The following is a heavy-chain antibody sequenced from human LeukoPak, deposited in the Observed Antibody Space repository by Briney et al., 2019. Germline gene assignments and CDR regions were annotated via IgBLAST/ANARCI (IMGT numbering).Heavy chain of an antibody. V-gene: IGHV1-18*01. CDR1: GYTFRNYG. D-gene: IGHD6-19*01. J-gene: IGHJ4*02. CDR2: IYAHDGHT. CDR3: ARDFSFSVDY. Sequence: ASVKVSFKTSGYTFRNYGITWVRQAPGQGLEWMGWIYAHDGHTNFAQKFQGRLTMTADTSTNTAYMELRSLTSDDTAMYYCARDFSFSVDYWGQGTLVTASS.